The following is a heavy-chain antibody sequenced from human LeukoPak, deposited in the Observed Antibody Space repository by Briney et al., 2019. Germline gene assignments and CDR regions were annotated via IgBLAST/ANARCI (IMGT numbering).Heavy chain of an antibody. D-gene: IGHD3-22*01. J-gene: IGHJ5*02. CDR1: GGSISSYF. CDR3: ARVFDDYYDSSADPPLWFDP. V-gene: IGHV4-59*01. Sequence: PSETLSLTCTVSGGSISSYFWSWIRQPPGMGLEWIGYVYYTGSPNYNPSLKSRVTISVDTSKNQFSLRLRSVTAADTAVYYCARVFDDYYDSSADPPLWFDPWGQGTLVTVSS. CDR2: VYYTGSP.